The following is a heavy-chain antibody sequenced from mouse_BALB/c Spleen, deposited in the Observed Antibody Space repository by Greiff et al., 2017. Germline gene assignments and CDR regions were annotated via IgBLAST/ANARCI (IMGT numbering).Heavy chain of an antibody. Sequence: VQLQQSGPGLVQPSQSLSITCTVSGFSLTSYGVHWVRQSPGKGLEWLGVIWSGGSTDYNAAFISRLSISKDNSKSQVFFKMNSLQADDTAIYYCARNGVDGNFARFAYWGQGTLVTVSA. V-gene: IGHV2-4-1*01. CDR2: IWSGGST. CDR1: GFSLTSYG. CDR3: ARNGVDGNFARFAY. D-gene: IGHD2-1*01. J-gene: IGHJ3*01.